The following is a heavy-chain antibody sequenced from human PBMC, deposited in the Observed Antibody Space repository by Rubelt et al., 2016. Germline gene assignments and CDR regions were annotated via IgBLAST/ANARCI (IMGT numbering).Heavy chain of an antibody. D-gene: IGHD4-17*01. V-gene: IGHV1-8*01. CDR2: MNPNSGNT. Sequence: QAQLVQSGAEVKKPGASVKVSCKASGYTFTSYDINWVRQAAGQGLEWMGKMNPNSGNTDYAQKFQGRVTMTRDTSISTAYMGLSSLISYDTAVYYCARVYGSIDYWGQGTLVTVSS. CDR3: ARVYGSIDY. CDR1: GYTFTSYD. J-gene: IGHJ4*02.